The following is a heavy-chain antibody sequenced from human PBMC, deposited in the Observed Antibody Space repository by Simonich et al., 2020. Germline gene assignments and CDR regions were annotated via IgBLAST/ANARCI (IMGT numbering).Heavy chain of an antibody. D-gene: IGHD2-15*01. CDR3: ARDGSSYFDY. Sequence: EVQLVESGGGLVQPGGSLRLSCAASGFTFSSYEMNWVRQAPGKGREWVSYISSSGSTIYYADSVKGRFTISRDNAKNSLYLQMNSLRAEDTAVYYCARDGSSYFDYWGQGTLVTVSS. CDR1: GFTFSSYE. J-gene: IGHJ4*02. CDR2: ISSSGSTI. V-gene: IGHV3-48*03.